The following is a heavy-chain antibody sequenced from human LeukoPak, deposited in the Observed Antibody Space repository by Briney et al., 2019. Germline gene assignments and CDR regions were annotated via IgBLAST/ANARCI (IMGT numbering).Heavy chain of an antibody. Sequence: SQTLSLTCTVSGGSISSGDYYWSWIRQPPGKGLEWIVYIYYSGSTYYNPSLKSRVTISVDTSKNQFSLKLSSVTAADTAVYYCARDTPYSNNPVRWGQGTLVTVSS. CDR2: IYYSGST. CDR3: ARDTPYSNNPVR. CDR1: GGSISSGDYY. V-gene: IGHV4-30-4*08. D-gene: IGHD4-11*01. J-gene: IGHJ4*02.